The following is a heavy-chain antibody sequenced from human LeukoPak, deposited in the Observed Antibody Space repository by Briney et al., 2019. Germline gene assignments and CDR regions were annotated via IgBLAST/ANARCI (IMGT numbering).Heavy chain of an antibody. Sequence: GGSLRLSCAASGFTFSSYEMNWVRQAPGKGLEWVSYISSSGSTIYYADSVKGRFTISRDNAKNSLYLQMNSLRAEDTAVYYCARETSRGTRGYYYDSSGYYSGYFDYWGQGTLVTVSS. J-gene: IGHJ4*02. CDR3: ARETSRGTRGYYYDSSGYYSGYFDY. D-gene: IGHD3-22*01. CDR2: ISSSGSTI. CDR1: GFTFSSYE. V-gene: IGHV3-48*03.